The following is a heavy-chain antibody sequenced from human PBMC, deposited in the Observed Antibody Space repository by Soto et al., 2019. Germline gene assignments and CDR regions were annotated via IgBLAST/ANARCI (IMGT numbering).Heavy chain of an antibody. CDR2: ISYDGSNK. CDR1: GFTFSSYG. J-gene: IGHJ4*02. Sequence: QVQLVESGGGVVQPGRSLRLSCAASGFTFSSYGMHWVRQAPGKGLEWVAVISYDGSNKYYADSVKGRFTISRDNSKNTLYLHMNSLRADDTAVYYCAKDRAGYCGGGSCYSIFDYWGQGTLVTVSS. CDR3: AKDRAGYCGGGSCYSIFDY. D-gene: IGHD2-15*01. V-gene: IGHV3-30*18.